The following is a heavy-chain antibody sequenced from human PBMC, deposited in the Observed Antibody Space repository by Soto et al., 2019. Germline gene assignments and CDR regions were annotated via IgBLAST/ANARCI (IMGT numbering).Heavy chain of an antibody. CDR2: IYYSGST. CDR1: GGSISSGGYY. V-gene: IGHV4-31*03. J-gene: IGHJ6*02. D-gene: IGHD3-10*01. CDR3: ARDSDPYPYYYGSADSVYYYGMDV. Sequence: QVQLQESGPGLVKPSQTLSLTCTVSGGSISSGGYYWSWIRQHPGKGLEWIGYIYYSGSTYYNPSIKSRVTISVDTSKNQFSLKLSSVTAADTAVYYCARDSDPYPYYYGSADSVYYYGMDVWGQGTTVTVSS.